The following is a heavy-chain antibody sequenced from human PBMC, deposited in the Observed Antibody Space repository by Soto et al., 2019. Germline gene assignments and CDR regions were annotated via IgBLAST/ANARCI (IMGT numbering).Heavy chain of an antibody. D-gene: IGHD2-8*02. J-gene: IGHJ5*02. CDR3: ARERQSLRGVLEFDP. Sequence: SVKVSCKASGGTFSSYTISWVRQAPGQGLEWMGRIVPILGIANYAQKFQGRVTITADKSTSTAYMELSSLRSEDTAVYFFARERQSLRGVLEFDPWGQGTLVTVSS. CDR1: GGTFSSYT. V-gene: IGHV1-69*04. CDR2: IVPILGIA.